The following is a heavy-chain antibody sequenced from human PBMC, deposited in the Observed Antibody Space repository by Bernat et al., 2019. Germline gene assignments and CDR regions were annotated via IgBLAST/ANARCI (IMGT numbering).Heavy chain of an antibody. V-gene: IGHV3-74*01. CDR3: AKDYYDSSGYYGLYYYYYGMDV. Sequence: EVQLVESGGGLVQPGGSLRLSCAASGFTFSSYWMHWVRQAPGKGLVWVSRINSDGSSTSYADSVKGRFTISRDNAKNTLYLQMNSLRAEDTAVYYCAKDYYDSSGYYGLYYYYYGMDVWGQGTTVTVSS. CDR1: GFTFSSYW. J-gene: IGHJ6*02. D-gene: IGHD3-22*01. CDR2: INSDGSST.